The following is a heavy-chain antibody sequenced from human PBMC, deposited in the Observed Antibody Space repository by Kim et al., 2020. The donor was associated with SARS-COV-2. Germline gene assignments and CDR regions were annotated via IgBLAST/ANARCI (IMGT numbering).Heavy chain of an antibody. CDR3: ARRGTIGAGEKDAFDI. Sequence: SETLSLTCTVSGGSISSSSYYWGWIRQPPGKGLEWIGSIYYSGSTYYNPTLKSRVTISVDTSKNQFSLKLSSVTAADTAVYYCARRGTIGAGEKDAFDIWGQGTMVTVSS. J-gene: IGHJ3*02. D-gene: IGHD3-10*01. CDR2: IYYSGST. CDR1: GGSISSSSYY. V-gene: IGHV4-39*01.